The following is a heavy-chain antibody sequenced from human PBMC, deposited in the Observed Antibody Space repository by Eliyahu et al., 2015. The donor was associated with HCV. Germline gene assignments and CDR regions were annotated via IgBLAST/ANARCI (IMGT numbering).Heavy chain of an antibody. D-gene: IGHD2-2*01. J-gene: IGHJ5*02. CDR3: AREPPRRGLVVPPPRGVWFDP. CDR1: GYTFTGYY. Sequence: QVQLVQSGAEVKKPGASVKVSCKASGYTFTGYYMHWVRQAPGQGLXXMGWIXPNSGGTNYAQKFQGRVTMTRDTSISTAYMELSRLRSDDTAVYYCAREPPRRGLVVPPPRGVWFDPWGQGTLVTVSS. CDR2: IXPNSGGT. V-gene: IGHV1-2*02.